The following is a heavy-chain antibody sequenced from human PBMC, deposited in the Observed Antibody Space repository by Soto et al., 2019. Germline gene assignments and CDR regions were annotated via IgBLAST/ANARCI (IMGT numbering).Heavy chain of an antibody. D-gene: IGHD2-2*01. Sequence: SETLSLTCTVSGGSISSGGYYWSWIRQHPGKGLEWIGYIYYSGSTYYNPSLKSRVTISVDTSKNQFSLKLSSVTAADTAMYYCARGYCSSTSCYSNNWFDPWGQGTLVTVSS. CDR2: IYYSGST. CDR3: ARGYCSSTSCYSNNWFDP. CDR1: GGSISSGGYY. V-gene: IGHV4-31*03. J-gene: IGHJ5*02.